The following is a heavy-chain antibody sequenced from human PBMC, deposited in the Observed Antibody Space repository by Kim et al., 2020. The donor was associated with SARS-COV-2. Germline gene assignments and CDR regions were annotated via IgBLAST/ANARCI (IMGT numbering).Heavy chain of an antibody. CDR2: IWYDGSNK. V-gene: IGHV3-33*01. D-gene: IGHD3-10*01. CDR3: ARDAALGFGDLSYFVY. CDR1: GFTFSSYG. J-gene: IGHJ4*02. Sequence: GGSLRLSCAASGFTFSSYGMYWVRQAPGKGLEWVAVIWYDGSNKYYADSVKGRFTISIDNSKNTLYLQMNSLRAEDTAVYYCARDAALGFGDLSYFVYWGQGTLVTVSS.